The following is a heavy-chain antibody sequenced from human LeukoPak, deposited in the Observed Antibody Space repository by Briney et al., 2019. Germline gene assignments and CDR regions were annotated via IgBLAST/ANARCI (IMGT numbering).Heavy chain of an antibody. D-gene: IGHD2-15*01. CDR2: IHYSGDI. CDR1: GASITTSY. J-gene: IGHJ4*02. Sequence: ASETLSLSCTVSGASITTSYWYWIRQPPGKGLEWIGYIHYSGDINYNPSLKSRVTISAYTSKNQLSLKLSSVTAADTAVYYCARVGCSGVSCYPEYWGQGTLVTVSS. V-gene: IGHV4-59*01. CDR3: ARVGCSGVSCYPEY.